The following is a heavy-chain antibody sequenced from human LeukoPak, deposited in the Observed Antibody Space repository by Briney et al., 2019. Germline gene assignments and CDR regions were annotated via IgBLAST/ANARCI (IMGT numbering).Heavy chain of an antibody. CDR3: ARSRIYSGYEYYYYMDV. V-gene: IGHV1-69*06. CDR2: IIPIFGTA. CDR1: GGTFSSYA. Sequence: GDSVKVSCKASGGTFSSYAISWVRQAPGQGLEWMGGIIPIFGTANYAQKFQGRVTITADKSTSTAYMELSSLRSEDTAVYYCARSRIYSGYEYYYYMDVWGKGTTVTVSS. J-gene: IGHJ6*03. D-gene: IGHD5-12*01.